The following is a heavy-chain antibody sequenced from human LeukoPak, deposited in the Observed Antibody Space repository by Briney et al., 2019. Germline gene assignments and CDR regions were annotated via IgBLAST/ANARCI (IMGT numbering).Heavy chain of an antibody. CDR3: AKDRGAAARNEYFQH. Sequence: GGSLRLSCAASGFTFSSYGMHWVRQAPGKGLEWVAVISYDGSNKYYADSVKGRFTISRDNSKNTLYLQMNGLRAEDTAVYYCAKDRGAAARNEYFQHWGQGTLVTVSS. J-gene: IGHJ1*01. CDR1: GFTFSSYG. CDR2: ISYDGSNK. D-gene: IGHD6-13*01. V-gene: IGHV3-30*18.